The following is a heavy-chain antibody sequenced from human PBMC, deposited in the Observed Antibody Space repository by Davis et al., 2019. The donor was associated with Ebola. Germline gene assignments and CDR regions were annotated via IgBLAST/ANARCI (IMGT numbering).Heavy chain of an antibody. D-gene: IGHD3-22*01. J-gene: IGHJ4*02. CDR2: IYYSGST. V-gene: IGHV4-39*07. CDR1: GGSMSTTSYY. CDR3: ARIQYYYDSSGYHQGGFDY. Sequence: MPSETLSLTCTVSGGSMSTTSYYWGWIRQPPGKGLEWIGSIYYSGSTNYNPSLKSRVTISVDTSKNQFSLKLSSVTAADTAVYYCARIQYYYDSSGYHQGGFDYWGQGTLVTVSS.